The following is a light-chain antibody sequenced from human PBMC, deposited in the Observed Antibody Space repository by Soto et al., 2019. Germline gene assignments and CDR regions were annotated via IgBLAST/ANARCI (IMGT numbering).Light chain of an antibody. CDR3: QQYNNWPPYT. V-gene: IGKV3-15*01. J-gene: IGKJ2*01. Sequence: EIVMTQSPATLSVSPGERATLSCRASQSVSSNLAWYQQKPGQAPRLLIYGASTRATGIPARFSGSGSGTELTHTISSLQSEDFALYYCQQYNNWPPYTFGQGTKLEIK. CDR2: GAS. CDR1: QSVSSN.